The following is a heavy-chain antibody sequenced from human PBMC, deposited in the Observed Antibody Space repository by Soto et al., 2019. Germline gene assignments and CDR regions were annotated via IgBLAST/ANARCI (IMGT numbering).Heavy chain of an antibody. CDR1: TGYA. J-gene: IGHJ5*02. Sequence: GGSRRLSCTALTGYALSWVSRGPGTGLEWFTTISPTGNTHYAESVEGRFTSTRNDSKNTFYLQMNNLRAYDSGVYYCAKDPSTGHADLWGQGTLVTVSS. CDR2: ISPTGNT. CDR3: AKDPSTGHADL. D-gene: IGHD3-9*01. V-gene: IGHV3-23*01.